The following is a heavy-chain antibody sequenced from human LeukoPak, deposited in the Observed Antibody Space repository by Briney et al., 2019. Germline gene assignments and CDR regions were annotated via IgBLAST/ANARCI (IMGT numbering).Heavy chain of an antibody. CDR1: GFTFSSYW. CDR2: IKQDGSEK. D-gene: IGHD5-18*01. V-gene: IGHV3-7*01. Sequence: PGGSLRLSCAASGFTFSSYWMSWVRQAPGKGLEWVANIKQDGSEKYYVDSVKGRFTISRDNAKNSLYLQMNSLRAEDTAVYYCARGSIILQLWSESDYWGQGTLVTVSS. CDR3: ARGSIILQLWSESDY. J-gene: IGHJ4*02.